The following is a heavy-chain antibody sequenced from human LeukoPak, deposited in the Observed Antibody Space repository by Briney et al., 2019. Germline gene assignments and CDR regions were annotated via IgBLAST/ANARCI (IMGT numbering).Heavy chain of an antibody. Sequence: SETLSLTCAVYGGSFRGYYWSWIRQPPGKGLEWIGEINHSGSTNYNPSLKSRVTISVDTSKNQFSLKLSSVTAADTAVYYCARRLGGGSCYSINYYYYMDVWGKGTTVTVSS. D-gene: IGHD2-15*01. J-gene: IGHJ6*03. CDR1: GGSFRGYY. CDR3: ARRLGGGSCYSINYYYYMDV. CDR2: INHSGST. V-gene: IGHV4-34*01.